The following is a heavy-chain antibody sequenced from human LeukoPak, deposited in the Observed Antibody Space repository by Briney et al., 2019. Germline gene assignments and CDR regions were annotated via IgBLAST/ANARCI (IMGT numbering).Heavy chain of an antibody. Sequence: GGSLRLSCAASGFTFSSYAMHWVRQAPGKGLEYVSAISTNGGITNYANSVKGRFTLSRDNSKNTLYLQMNSLRAEDTAVYYCAKDDYYDTSGYRDWGQGTLVTVSS. CDR2: ISTNGGIT. J-gene: IGHJ4*02. V-gene: IGHV3-64*01. CDR1: GFTFSSYA. CDR3: AKDDYYDTSGYRD. D-gene: IGHD3-22*01.